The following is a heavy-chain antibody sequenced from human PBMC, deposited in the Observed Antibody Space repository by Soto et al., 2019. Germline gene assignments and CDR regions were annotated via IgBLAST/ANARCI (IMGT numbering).Heavy chain of an antibody. CDR3: ARNYYGPGSYLHHLYYYYGLDV. Sequence: CAASGFTFSSYSMNWVRQAPGKGLEWVSYISSSSSTIYYADSVKGRFTISRDNAKNSLYLQMNRLRDVDTAVYYCARNYYGPGSYLHHLYYYYGLDVLGQGAMVTVSS. CDR1: GFTFSSYS. V-gene: IGHV3-48*02. J-gene: IGHJ6*02. D-gene: IGHD3-10*01. CDR2: ISSSSSTI.